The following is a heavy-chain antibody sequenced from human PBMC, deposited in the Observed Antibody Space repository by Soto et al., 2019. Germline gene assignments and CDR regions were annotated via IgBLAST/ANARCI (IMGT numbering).Heavy chain of an antibody. Sequence: SETLSLTCTVSGGSISSGDYYWSWIHQPPGKGLEWIGYIYYSGSTYYNPSLKSRVTISADTSKNQFPLKLSSVTAADTAVYYCARGRSTYLSRGYNWFDPWGQGTLVTVSS. D-gene: IGHD3-10*01. CDR1: GGSISSGDYY. J-gene: IGHJ5*02. CDR3: ARGRSTYLSRGYNWFDP. CDR2: IYYSGST. V-gene: IGHV4-30-4*01.